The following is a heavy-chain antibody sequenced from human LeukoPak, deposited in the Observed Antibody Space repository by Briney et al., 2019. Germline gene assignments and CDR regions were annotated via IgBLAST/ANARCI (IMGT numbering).Heavy chain of an antibody. J-gene: IGHJ4*02. CDR3: TRVGYIDEGIDY. CDR2: IKQDGSKK. V-gene: IGHV3-7*04. CDR1: GFSFSTYT. Sequence: GGSLRLSCAASGFSFSTYTMNWVRQAPGKGLGWVANIKQDGSKKSYVDSVKGRFTISRDNAKNSLYLQMNSLRAEDTAIYYCTRVGYIDEGIDYWGQGTLVTVSS. D-gene: IGHD5-24*01.